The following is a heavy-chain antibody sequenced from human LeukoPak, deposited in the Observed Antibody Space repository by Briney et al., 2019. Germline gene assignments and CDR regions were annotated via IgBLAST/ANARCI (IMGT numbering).Heavy chain of an antibody. V-gene: IGHV3-30-3*01. CDR1: AFTFSSFA. CDR2: ISSDGSNK. CDR3: ARGQPLGGY. Sequence: GGSLRLTCAASAFTFSSFAMHWVRQAPGKGLEWVAVISSDGSNKYYEDSVKGRFTISRDNSKNTLYLQMNSLRAEDTAVYYCARGQPLGGYWGQGTLVTVSS. J-gene: IGHJ4*02. D-gene: IGHD6-13*01.